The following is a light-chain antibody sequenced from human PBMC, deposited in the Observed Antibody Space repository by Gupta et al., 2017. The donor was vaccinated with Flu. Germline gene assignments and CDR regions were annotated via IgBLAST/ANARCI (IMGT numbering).Light chain of an antibody. J-gene: IGLJ1*01. Sequence: HSALTQPASVSGSPGQSITISCTGSSSDVGGYPYVSWYQHRPGEAPKLMIYDVNSRPSGVSNRFSGSKSGNTASLTISGLQTEDEAEYFCSSYTTSSPPYVFGTGTKVTVL. V-gene: IGLV2-14*03. CDR1: SSDVGGYPY. CDR2: DVN. CDR3: SSYTTSSPPYV.